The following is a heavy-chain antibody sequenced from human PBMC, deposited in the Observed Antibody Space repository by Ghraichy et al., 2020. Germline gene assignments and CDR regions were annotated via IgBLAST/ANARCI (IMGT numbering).Heavy chain of an antibody. CDR2: ISSSSSYI. J-gene: IGHJ5*02. CDR1: GFTFSSYS. V-gene: IGHV3-21*01. CDR3: ARDYSDDFWSGYRWFDP. Sequence: GESLNISCAASGFTFSSYSMNWVRQAPGKGLEWVSSISSSSSYIYYADSVKGRFTISRDNAKNSLYLQMNSLRAEDTAVYYCARDYSDDFWSGYRWFDPWGQGTLVTVSS. D-gene: IGHD3-3*01.